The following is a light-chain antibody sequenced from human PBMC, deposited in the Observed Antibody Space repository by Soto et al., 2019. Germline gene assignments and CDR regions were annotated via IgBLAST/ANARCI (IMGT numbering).Light chain of an antibody. CDR3: QSYGSGLSVV. CDR2: ETD. V-gene: IGLV1-40*01. CDR1: DSNIGASYD. Sequence: QSVLTQPPSVSGAPGQRVTITCTGSDSNIGASYDVNWYQHLPGAAPKLLIYETDNRPSGVPDRFSASRSGASASLAIAELPTGDEGDYYCQSYGSGLSVVFGGGTKLTVL. J-gene: IGLJ2*01.